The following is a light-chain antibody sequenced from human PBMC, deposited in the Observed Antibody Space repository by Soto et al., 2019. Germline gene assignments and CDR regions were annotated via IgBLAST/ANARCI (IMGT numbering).Light chain of an antibody. CDR3: HYYDDSPPFT. CDR1: QSVNLN. V-gene: IGKV3-15*01. J-gene: IGKJ3*01. CDR2: GAS. Sequence: EIMMTQSPGTLSVSPGEGATLSCTASQSVNLNLAWYQQKPGQPPRLLLYGASTRATGIPVRFRGSGSGTEFTLPISRLEPEDFAVYYCHYYDDSPPFTFGPGTKVDIK.